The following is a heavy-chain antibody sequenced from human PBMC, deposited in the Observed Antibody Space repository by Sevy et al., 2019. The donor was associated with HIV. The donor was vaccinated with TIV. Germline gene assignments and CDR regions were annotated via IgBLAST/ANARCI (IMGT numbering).Heavy chain of an antibody. CDR3: ARGTHSYESSSYYPTPLFDY. Sequence: SETLSLTCTVSGGSMSSYYWSWIRQPPGKGLEWIGYIYYSGSTKYNPSLKSRGTISLDTSKNQFSLKLGSVTAADTAVYYCARGTHSYESSSYYPTPLFDYWGQGTLVTVSS. CDR1: GGSMSSYY. D-gene: IGHD3-22*01. CDR2: IYYSGST. V-gene: IGHV4-59*01. J-gene: IGHJ4*02.